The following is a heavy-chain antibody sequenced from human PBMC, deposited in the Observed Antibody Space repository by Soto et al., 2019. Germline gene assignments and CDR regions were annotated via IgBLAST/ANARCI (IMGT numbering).Heavy chain of an antibody. Sequence: WETQGHTCAVSGYYISSCYYRGWFRQPPEKGLDWIESIYLSGGTYDSPFLKGRVTLSAAASKHQISMKLSSVTAADTAVYYCARDALRYNWNDSADYWGQGPLGT. CDR1: GYYISSCYY. J-gene: IGHJ4*02. V-gene: IGHV4-38-2*02. D-gene: IGHD1-20*01. CDR2: IYLSGGT. CDR3: ARDALRYNWNDSADY.